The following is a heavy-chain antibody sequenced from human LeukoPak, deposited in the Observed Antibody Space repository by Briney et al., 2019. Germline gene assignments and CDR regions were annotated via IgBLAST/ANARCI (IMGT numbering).Heavy chain of an antibody. CDR3: AREYCSSTSCNYYFDY. D-gene: IGHD2-2*01. CDR1: GGTFSRYA. V-gene: IGHV1-69*05. J-gene: IGHJ4*02. CDR2: IIPIFGTA. Sequence: ASVNVSCKASGGTFSRYAISWVRQAPGQGLEWMGGIIPIFGTANYAQKFQGRVTITTDESTSTAYMELSSLRSEDTAVYYCAREYCSSTSCNYYFDYWGQVTLVTVSS.